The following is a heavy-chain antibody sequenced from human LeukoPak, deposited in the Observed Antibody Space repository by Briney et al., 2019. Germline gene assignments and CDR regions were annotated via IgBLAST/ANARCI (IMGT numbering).Heavy chain of an antibody. CDR2: IYPGDSDT. CDR3: ARKRGSNYYDSSGLVDY. J-gene: IGHJ4*02. CDR1: GYSFTSYW. Sequence: PGESLKISCKGSGYSFTSYWIGWVRQMPGKGLEWMGIIYPGDSDTRYSPSFQGQVTISADKSISTAYLQWSSLKASDTAMYYCARKRGSNYYDSSGLVDYWGQGTLVTVSS. V-gene: IGHV5-51*01. D-gene: IGHD3-22*01.